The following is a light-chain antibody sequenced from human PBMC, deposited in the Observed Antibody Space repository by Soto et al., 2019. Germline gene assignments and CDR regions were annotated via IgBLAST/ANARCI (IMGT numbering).Light chain of an antibody. V-gene: IGKV1-5*03. CDR2: GAS. J-gene: IGKJ1*01. Sequence: DIQMTQSPSTLSASVGDRVTITCRASQSISSWLAWYQQKPGKAPKLLIYGASSLDSGVPSRFSGSGSGTEFTLTISSLQRDDFADYYCHQYKTYSRAFGKGTKVEIK. CDR3: HQYKTYSRA. CDR1: QSISSW.